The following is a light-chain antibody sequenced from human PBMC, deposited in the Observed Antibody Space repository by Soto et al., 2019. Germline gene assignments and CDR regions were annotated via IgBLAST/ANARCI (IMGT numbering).Light chain of an antibody. Sequence: DIQMTQSPSSVSSSVGYRFSITCRASQDISSWVAWYQQRPGKAPKLLIYAATILQSGVPSRFSGSGSGTAFTLTISNLQPEDFASYFCQQANSFPLTFGGGTKVDIK. CDR2: AAT. CDR3: QQANSFPLT. J-gene: IGKJ4*01. CDR1: QDISSW. V-gene: IGKV1-12*01.